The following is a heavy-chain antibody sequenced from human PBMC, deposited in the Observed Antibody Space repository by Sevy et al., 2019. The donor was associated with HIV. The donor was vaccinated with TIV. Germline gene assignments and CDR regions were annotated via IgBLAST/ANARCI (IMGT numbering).Heavy chain of an antibody. CDR2: INPSDVST. CDR1: GYTFTNYY. D-gene: IGHD3-16*01. Sequence: ASVKVSGKASGYTFTNYYMHWVRQAPGQGLEWMGIINPSDVSTIYAQKFQGRVTMTRDTSTSTVYMELSSLRSDDTAVYYCGRTSPRGGFDYWGQGALVTVSS. V-gene: IGHV1-46*03. J-gene: IGHJ4*02. CDR3: GRTSPRGGFDY.